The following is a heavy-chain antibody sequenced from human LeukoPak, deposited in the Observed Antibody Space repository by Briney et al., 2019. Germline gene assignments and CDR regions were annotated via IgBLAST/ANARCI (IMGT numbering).Heavy chain of an antibody. CDR2: IYPGDSDT. CDR1: GYSFTSYW. CDR3: ARLNAGGSYSYFDY. D-gene: IGHD1-26*01. Sequence: GESLKISCKGSGYSFTSYWIGWVRQTPGKGLELMWVIYPGDSDTRYSPSFQGQVTISADKSISTAYLQWSRLKASDTAMYYCARLNAGGSYSYFDYWGQGTLVTVSS. V-gene: IGHV5-51*01. J-gene: IGHJ4*02.